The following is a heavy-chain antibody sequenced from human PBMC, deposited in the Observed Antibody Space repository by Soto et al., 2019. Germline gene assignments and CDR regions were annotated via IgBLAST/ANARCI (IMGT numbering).Heavy chain of an antibody. CDR3: AKGARGITILRGNWFDP. V-gene: IGHV3-23*01. CDR1: GFTFSSYA. J-gene: IGHJ5*02. Sequence: EVQLLESGGGLVQPGGSLRLSCAASGFTFSSYAMSWVRQAPGKGLEWVSAISGSGGSTYYADSVKGRFTISRDNSKNTLYLQMNSLRAEDTAVYYCAKGARGITILRGNWFDPWGQGTLVTVSS. CDR2: ISGSGGST. D-gene: IGHD3-9*01.